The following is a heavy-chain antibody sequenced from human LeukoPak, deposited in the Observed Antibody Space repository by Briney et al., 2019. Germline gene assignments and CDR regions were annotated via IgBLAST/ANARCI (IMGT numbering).Heavy chain of an antibody. CDR2: IYHSGST. V-gene: IGHV4-38-2*02. D-gene: IGHD3-9*01. Sequence: SETLSLTCTVSGYSISSGYYWGWIRQPPGKGLEWIGSIYHSGSTYYNPSLKSRVTISVDTSKNQFSLKLSSVTAADTAVYYCARCPEYYDILTGETDYWGQGTLVTVSS. J-gene: IGHJ4*02. CDR3: ARCPEYYDILTGETDY. CDR1: GYSISSGYY.